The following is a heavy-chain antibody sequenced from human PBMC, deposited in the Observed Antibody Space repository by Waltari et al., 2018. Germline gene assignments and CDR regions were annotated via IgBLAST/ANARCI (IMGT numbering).Heavy chain of an antibody. CDR1: GGSISSSSYY. J-gene: IGHJ4*02. CDR3: AREYSSSWYGVFDY. V-gene: IGHV4-39*07. CDR2: IYYSGST. D-gene: IGHD6-13*01. Sequence: QLQLQESGPGLVKPSETLSLTCTVSGGSISSSSYYWGWIRQPPGKGLGWIGSIYYSGSTYYNPSLKSRVTISVDTSKNQFSLKLSSVTAADTAVYYCAREYSSSWYGVFDYWGQGTLVTVSS.